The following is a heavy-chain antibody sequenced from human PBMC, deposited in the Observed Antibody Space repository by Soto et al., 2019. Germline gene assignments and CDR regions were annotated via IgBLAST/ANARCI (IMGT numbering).Heavy chain of an antibody. Sequence: QVQLVESGGGVVQPGRSLRLSCAASGFTFSSYGMHWVRQAPGKGLEWVAGIWYDGSNKYYADSVKGRFTISRDNSKNTLYLQMNSLRAEDTAVYYCARDRDDPDPYYYYYGMDVWGQGTTVTVSS. D-gene: IGHD3-10*01. CDR1: GFTFSSYG. J-gene: IGHJ6*02. V-gene: IGHV3-33*01. CDR3: ARDRDDPDPYYYYYGMDV. CDR2: IWYDGSNK.